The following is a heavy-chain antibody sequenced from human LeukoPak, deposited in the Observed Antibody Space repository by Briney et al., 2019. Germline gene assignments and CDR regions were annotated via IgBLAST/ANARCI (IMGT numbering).Heavy chain of an antibody. CDR1: GYTFTSYG. V-gene: IGHV1-18*01. Sequence: ASVKVSCKASGYTFTSYGISWVRQAPGQGLEWMGWISAYNGNTNYAQKLQGRVTMTTDTSTSTAYMELRSLRSDDTAVYYCARDHCDFWSGYRGDIWGQGTMVTVSS. J-gene: IGHJ3*02. CDR2: ISAYNGNT. CDR3: ARDHCDFWSGYRGDI. D-gene: IGHD3-3*01.